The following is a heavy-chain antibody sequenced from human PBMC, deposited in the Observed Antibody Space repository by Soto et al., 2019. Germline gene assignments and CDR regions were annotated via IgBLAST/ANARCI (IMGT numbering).Heavy chain of an antibody. CDR1: GFTFSNYA. CDR3: AQTPWLPAATPSTFDY. J-gene: IGHJ4*02. D-gene: IGHD2-2*01. V-gene: IGHV3-23*01. CDR2: ISGSGGST. Sequence: EVQLLESGGGLVQPGGSLRLSCAASGFTFSNYAMSWVRQAPGKGLEWVSAISGSGGSTYYADSVKGRFTISRDNSKNTLYLQMNSLRAEDTAVYYCAQTPWLPAATPSTFDYWGQGTLVNVSS.